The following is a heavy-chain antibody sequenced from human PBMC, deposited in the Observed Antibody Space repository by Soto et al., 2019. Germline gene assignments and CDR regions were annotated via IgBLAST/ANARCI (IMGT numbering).Heavy chain of an antibody. V-gene: IGHV3-74*01. CDR2: INSDGSST. Sequence: GGSLRLSCAASGFTFSSYWMHWVRQAPGKGRVWVSRINSDGSSTSYADSVKGRFTISRDNAKNTLYLQMNSLRAEDTAVYYCAREGSGSYFDYWGQGTLVTVSS. J-gene: IGHJ4*02. CDR3: AREGSGSYFDY. CDR1: GFTFSSYW. D-gene: IGHD1-26*01.